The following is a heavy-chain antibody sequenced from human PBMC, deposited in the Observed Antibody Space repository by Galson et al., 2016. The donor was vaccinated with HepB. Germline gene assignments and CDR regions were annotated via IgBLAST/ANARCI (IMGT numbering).Heavy chain of an antibody. V-gene: IGHV3-7*03. J-gene: IGHJ5*02. Sequence: SLRLSCAASGFIFSNYWMNWVRQAPGKGLEWVASIKHDGSVIHYLDSVKGRFTISRDNAKNSVYLQMNNLKGDDTAIYYCARVGKSDSAGIWFDPWGQGTLVTVSS. CDR1: GFIFSNYW. CDR3: ARVGKSDSAGIWFDP. CDR2: IKHDGSVI. D-gene: IGHD2-21*01.